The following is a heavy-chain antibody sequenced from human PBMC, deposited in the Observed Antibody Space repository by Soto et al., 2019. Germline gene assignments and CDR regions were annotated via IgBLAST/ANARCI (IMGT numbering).Heavy chain of an antibody. CDR1: EFTFSSYA. V-gene: IGHV3-23*01. D-gene: IGHD5-12*01. Sequence: VQLLESGGGLVQPGGSLRLSCAASEFTFSSYAMTWVRQAPGKGLEWVSTISGSGGTTYYADSVTGRLTSSRDNSKTTLYMRFNSMRAEDTAIYYCAKDAGGRWLQLGDWGQGTLVTVSS. CDR3: AKDAGGRWLQLGD. CDR2: ISGSGGTT. J-gene: IGHJ4*02.